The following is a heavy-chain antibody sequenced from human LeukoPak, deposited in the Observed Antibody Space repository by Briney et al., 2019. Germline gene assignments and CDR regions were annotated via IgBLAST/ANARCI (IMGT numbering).Heavy chain of an antibody. D-gene: IGHD1-26*01. CDR3: AGDRKSGNFLGEFDH. J-gene: IGHJ5*02. Sequence: PGGSLRLSCAVSGLTFSSYNMNWVRQAPGKGLEWVSYISNSGSMIYYADSVKGRFTLSRDNAKNSLYLRMNSLRAEDTAIYYCAGDRKSGNFLGEFDHWGLGTLVTVSS. CDR2: ISNSGSMI. CDR1: GLTFSSYN. V-gene: IGHV3-48*01.